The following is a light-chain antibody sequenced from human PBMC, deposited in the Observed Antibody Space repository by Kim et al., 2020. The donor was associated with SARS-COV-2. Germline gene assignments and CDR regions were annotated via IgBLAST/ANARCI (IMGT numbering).Light chain of an antibody. CDR2: QIS. CDR1: QNLEHSDGHTY. Sequence: PASISCMSSQNLEHSDGHTYVSWRQRRPGQSPRLLIYQISNRCSGVPDRFSGSGAGTDFTLKISRVEAEYVGLYYCMQSTQFPRTFGQGTKVDIK. V-gene: IGKV2-24*01. CDR3: MQSTQFPRT. J-gene: IGKJ1*01.